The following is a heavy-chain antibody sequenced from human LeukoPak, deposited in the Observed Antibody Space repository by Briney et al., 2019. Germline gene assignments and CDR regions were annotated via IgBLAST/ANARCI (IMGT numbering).Heavy chain of an antibody. CDR2: ISSSSSYI. Sequence: GGSLRLSCAASGFTSSSYSMNWVRQAPGKGLEWVSSISSSSSYIYYADSVKGRFTISRDNSKNTLYLQMNSLRAEDTAVHYCAKDQGGAGLLWFGEPSFDYWGQGTLVTVSS. V-gene: IGHV3-21*04. J-gene: IGHJ4*02. D-gene: IGHD3-10*01. CDR3: AKDQGGAGLLWFGEPSFDY. CDR1: GFTSSSYS.